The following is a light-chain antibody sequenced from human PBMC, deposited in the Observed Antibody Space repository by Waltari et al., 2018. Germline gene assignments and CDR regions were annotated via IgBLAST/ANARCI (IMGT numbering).Light chain of an antibody. CDR1: NLGDKF. J-gene: IGLJ3*02. CDR2: QTT. CDR3: QAWDSNTGV. V-gene: IGLV3-1*01. Sequence: SYELTQPPSVSVSPGQTASIPCSGDNLGDKFASWYQQKPGQSPVLVIYQTTKRPSGLPERFSGSNSGNSATLTISGTQSMDEADYYCQAWDSNTGVFGGGTKLTVL.